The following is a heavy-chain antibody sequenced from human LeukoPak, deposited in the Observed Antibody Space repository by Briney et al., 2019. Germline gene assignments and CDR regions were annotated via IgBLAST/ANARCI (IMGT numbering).Heavy chain of an antibody. CDR2: ISSSSSYI. V-gene: IGHV3-21*01. Sequence: GGSLRLSWAVSGFTFSSYSMNWVRQAPGKGLEWVSSISSSSSYIYYADSVKGRFTISRDNAKNSLYLQMNSLRAEDTAVYYCARDSPEYSSSSALDYWGQGTLVTVSS. CDR1: GFTFSSYS. CDR3: ARDSPEYSSSSALDY. D-gene: IGHD6-6*01. J-gene: IGHJ4*02.